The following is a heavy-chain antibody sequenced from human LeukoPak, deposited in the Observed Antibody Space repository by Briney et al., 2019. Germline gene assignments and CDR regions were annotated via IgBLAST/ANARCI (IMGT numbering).Heavy chain of an antibody. D-gene: IGHD5-24*01. V-gene: IGHV5-51*01. CDR1: GYSFTSYW. CDR3: ARPLEMSTITSLNY. Sequence: PGESLKISCKGSGYSFTSYWIGWVRQIPGKGLEWMGIIYPDGSDTRYSPSFQGQVTISADKSISTAYLQWSSLKASDTAMYYCARPLEMSTITSLNYWGQGTLVTVSS. J-gene: IGHJ4*02. CDR2: IYPDGSDT.